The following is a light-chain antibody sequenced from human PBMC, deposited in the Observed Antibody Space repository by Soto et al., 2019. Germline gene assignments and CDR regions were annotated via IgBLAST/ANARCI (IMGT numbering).Light chain of an antibody. Sequence: QPVLTQPASVSGSPGQSITISCTGTSSDIGGYNFVSWYQHHPGKAPKLMIYEVNNRPSGVSNRFSGSKSVNTAALTISGRQDEDAADYYGSAFTASSTLVVFGGGTKLTVL. V-gene: IGLV2-14*01. CDR3: SAFTASSTLVV. J-gene: IGLJ2*01. CDR2: EVN. CDR1: SSDIGGYNF.